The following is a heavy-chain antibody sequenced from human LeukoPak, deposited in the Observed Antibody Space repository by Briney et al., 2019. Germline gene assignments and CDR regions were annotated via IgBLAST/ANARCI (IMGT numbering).Heavy chain of an antibody. V-gene: IGHV1-2*02. Sequence: ASVKVSCKASGYTFTGYYMHWVRQAPGQGLEWMGWINPNSGGTNYAQKFQGRVTMTRDTSISTAYMELSRLRSDDTAVYYCARPYCTNGVCYYDHWGQGTLVTVSS. CDR2: INPNSGGT. D-gene: IGHD2-8*01. CDR1: GYTFTGYY. J-gene: IGHJ4*02. CDR3: ARPYCTNGVCYYDH.